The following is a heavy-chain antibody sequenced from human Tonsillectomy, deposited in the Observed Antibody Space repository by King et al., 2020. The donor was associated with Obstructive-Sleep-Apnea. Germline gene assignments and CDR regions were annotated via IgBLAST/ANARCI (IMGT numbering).Heavy chain of an antibody. CDR1: GFTFSNYA. Sequence: QLVQSGGGVVQPGRSLRLSCASSGFTFSNYAMHWVRQAPGKGLEWVAIISYYGSNKYNADSVKGRFTISGDDSKNTLYLQMNSLRAEDTAVYYCARDHGYSYGYIDYYFDYWGQGTLVTVSS. CDR3: ARDHGYSYGYIDYYFDY. J-gene: IGHJ4*02. V-gene: IGHV3-30-3*01. D-gene: IGHD5-18*01. CDR2: ISYYGSNK.